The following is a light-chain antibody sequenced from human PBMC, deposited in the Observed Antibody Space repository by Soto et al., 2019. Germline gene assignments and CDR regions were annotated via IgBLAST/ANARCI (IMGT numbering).Light chain of an antibody. CDR3: MQALQTPA. CDR2: LGS. J-gene: IGKJ3*01. V-gene: IGKV2-28*01. Sequence: DIVMTQSPLSLPVTPGEPASISCRSSQSLLHSNGYNYLDWYLQKPGQSPQLLIYLGSNRASGVPARFSGSGSGTDFTLKISRVEAEDVGVYYCMQALQTPAVGPVTKVDIK. CDR1: QSLLHSNGYNY.